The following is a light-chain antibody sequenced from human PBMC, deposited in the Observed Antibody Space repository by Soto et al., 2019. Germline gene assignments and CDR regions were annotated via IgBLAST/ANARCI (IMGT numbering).Light chain of an antibody. V-gene: IGKV3-15*01. CDR2: GAS. CDR1: QSVSSN. Sequence: EMVMTQSPATLSVSPGERATLSCRASQSVSSNLAWYQQKPGQAPRLLIYGASTRAAGIPARFSGSGSGAECTLTISGLQSEDFAVYYCQQYNKWPYTFGQGTNLEMK. J-gene: IGKJ2*01. CDR3: QQYNKWPYT.